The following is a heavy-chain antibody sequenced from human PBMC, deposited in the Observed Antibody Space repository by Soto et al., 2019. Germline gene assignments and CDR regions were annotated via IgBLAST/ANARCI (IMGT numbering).Heavy chain of an antibody. CDR2: IIPIFGTA. CDR1: RVAFSKFI. Sequence: SVKVSCKASRVAFSKFIVTWVRQAPGLGLEWVGGIIPIFGTANYAQKFQGRVTITADESTSTSYMEVNNLRSKDTAVYYCAKVRYSSPMGYYYGMDVWGQGTTVTVSS. D-gene: IGHD6-19*01. J-gene: IGHJ6*02. CDR3: AKVRYSSPMGYYYGMDV. V-gene: IGHV1-69*13.